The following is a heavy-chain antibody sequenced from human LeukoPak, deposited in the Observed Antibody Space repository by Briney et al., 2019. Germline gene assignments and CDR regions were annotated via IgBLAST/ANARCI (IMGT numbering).Heavy chain of an antibody. Sequence: SETLSLTCTVSGGSISSYYWSWIRQPPGKGLEWIGYIYYSGSTNYNPSLKSRVTISVDTSKNQFSLKLGSVTAADTAVYYCARGKADSSGYYSYYYYYMDVWGKGTTVTVSS. CDR2: IYYSGST. V-gene: IGHV4-59*01. CDR3: ARGKADSSGYYSYYYYYMDV. D-gene: IGHD3-22*01. CDR1: GGSISSYY. J-gene: IGHJ6*03.